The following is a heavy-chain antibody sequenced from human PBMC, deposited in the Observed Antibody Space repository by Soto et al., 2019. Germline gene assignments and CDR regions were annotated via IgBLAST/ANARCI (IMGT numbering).Heavy chain of an antibody. CDR2: IIPIFGTA. CDR3: ARSNGSGWYPQAGTFDY. CDR1: GGTFSSYA. Sequence: QVQLVQSGAEVKKPGSSVKVSCKASGGTFSSYAISWVRQAPGQGLEWMGGIIPIFGTANYAQKFQGRVTITADESTSTAYMELSSLRSEDSVVYYCARSNGSGWYPQAGTFDYWGQGTLVTVSS. V-gene: IGHV1-69*01. D-gene: IGHD6-19*01. J-gene: IGHJ4*02.